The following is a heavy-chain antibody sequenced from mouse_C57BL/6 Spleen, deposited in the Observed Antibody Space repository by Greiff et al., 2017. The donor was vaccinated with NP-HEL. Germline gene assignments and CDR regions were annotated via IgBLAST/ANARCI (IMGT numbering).Heavy chain of an antibody. Sequence: VQLQQSGAELVKPGASVKMSCKASGYTFTSYWITWVKQRPGQGLEWIGDIYPGSGSTNYNEKFKSKATLTVDTSSSTAYMQLSSLTSEDSAVYYCARGMVTTTVDYWGQGTTLTVSS. CDR3: ARGMVTTTVDY. CDR2: IYPGSGST. V-gene: IGHV1-55*01. CDR1: GYTFTSYW. D-gene: IGHD2-2*01. J-gene: IGHJ2*01.